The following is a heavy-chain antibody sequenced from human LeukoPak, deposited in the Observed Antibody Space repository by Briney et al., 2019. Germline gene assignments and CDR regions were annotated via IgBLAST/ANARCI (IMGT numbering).Heavy chain of an antibody. CDR2: IYYSGST. Sequence: SETLSLTCTVSGGSICSYYWTWIRQPPGKGLEWIGYIYYSGSTNYNPSLKSRVTISVDTSKNQFSLKLNSVTAADTAFYYCARSGSYHNDFDYWGQGTLVTVSS. CDR1: GGSICSYY. V-gene: IGHV4-59*01. CDR3: ARSGSYHNDFDY. D-gene: IGHD1-26*01. J-gene: IGHJ4*02.